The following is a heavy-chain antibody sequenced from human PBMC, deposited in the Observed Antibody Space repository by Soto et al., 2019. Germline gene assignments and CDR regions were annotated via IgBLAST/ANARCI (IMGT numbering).Heavy chain of an antibody. Sequence: PGGSLRLSCAASGFTFSSYGMHWVRQAPGKGLEWVAVISYDGSNKYYADSVKGRFTISRDNSKNTLYLQVNSLRAEDTAVYYWAKVISLEWPLXDYWGKGTLVTVPS. CDR1: GFTFSSYG. CDR2: ISYDGSNK. CDR3: AKVISLEWPLXDY. V-gene: IGHV3-30*18. D-gene: IGHD3-3*01. J-gene: IGHJ4*02.